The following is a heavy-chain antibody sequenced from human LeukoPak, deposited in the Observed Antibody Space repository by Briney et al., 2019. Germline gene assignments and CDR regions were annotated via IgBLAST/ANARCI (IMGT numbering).Heavy chain of an antibody. D-gene: IGHD4-17*01. V-gene: IGHV3-21*06. CDR1: GFTFSNYG. J-gene: IGHJ4*02. CDR3: ARGATEGNGDYLYYFDY. CDR2: TDTSGSYI. Sequence: GGSLRLSCAASGFTFSNYGMNWVRQAPGKGLEWVSFTDTSGSYIYYGDSVKGRFTISRDNAKNLLFLQMNGLRAEDTALYYCARGATEGNGDYLYYFDYWGQGTLVTVSS.